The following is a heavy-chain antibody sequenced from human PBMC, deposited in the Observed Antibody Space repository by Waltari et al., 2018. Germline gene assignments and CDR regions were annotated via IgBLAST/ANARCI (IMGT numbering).Heavy chain of an antibody. CDR3: ARHIIVVVVAATLNWFDP. CDR1: GGSISSSSYY. V-gene: IGHV4-39*07. CDR2: IYYSGST. J-gene: IGHJ5*02. D-gene: IGHD2-15*01. Sequence: QLQLQESGPGLVKPSETLSLTCTVSGGSISSSSYYWGWIRQPPGQGLEWIGSIYYSGSTYYNPSLKSRVTISVDTSKNQFSLKLSSVTAADTAVYYCARHIIVVVVAATLNWFDPWGQGTLVTVSS.